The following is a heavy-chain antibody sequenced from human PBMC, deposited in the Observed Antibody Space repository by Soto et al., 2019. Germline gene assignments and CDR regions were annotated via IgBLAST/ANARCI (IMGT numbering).Heavy chain of an antibody. V-gene: IGHV3-7*01. CDR2: INQDGSDY. D-gene: IGHD1-1*01. CDR1: GITFSSYW. J-gene: IGHJ4*02. CDR3: ARTGDGHHDFLDY. Sequence: DLEESGGGLVQPGGSLRLSCAASGITFSSYWMNWVRQAPGKGLEWVANINQDGSDYNHVASVKGRFTISRDNAKNSLFLQMNALRVEDTAVYYCARTGDGHHDFLDYWGQGILVSLSS.